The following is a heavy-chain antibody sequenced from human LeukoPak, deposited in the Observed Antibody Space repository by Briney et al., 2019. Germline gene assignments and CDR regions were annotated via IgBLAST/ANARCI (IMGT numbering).Heavy chain of an antibody. J-gene: IGHJ4*02. CDR1: GGSISSSSYY. CDR3: ARLVVVISGIDY. V-gene: IGHV4-39*07. CDR2: IYYSGST. D-gene: IGHD3-22*01. Sequence: SETLSLTCTVSGGSISSSSYYWGWIRQPPGKGLEWIGSIYYSGSTYYNPSLKSRVTISVDTSKNQFSLKLSSVTAADTAVYYCARLVVVISGIDYWGQGTLVTVSS.